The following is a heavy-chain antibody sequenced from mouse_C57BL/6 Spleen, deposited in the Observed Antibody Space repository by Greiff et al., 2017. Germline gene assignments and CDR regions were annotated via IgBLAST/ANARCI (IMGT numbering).Heavy chain of an antibody. J-gene: IGHJ2*01. Sequence: QVQLQQSGAELVRPGTSVKVSCKASGYAFTNYLIEWVKQRPGQGLEWIGVINPGSGGTNYNEKFKGKATLTADKSSSTAYMQLSSLTSEDSAVYFCARNGWLLPFDYWGQGTTLTVSS. D-gene: IGHD2-3*01. CDR3: ARNGWLLPFDY. CDR1: GYAFTNYL. V-gene: IGHV1-54*01. CDR2: INPGSGGT.